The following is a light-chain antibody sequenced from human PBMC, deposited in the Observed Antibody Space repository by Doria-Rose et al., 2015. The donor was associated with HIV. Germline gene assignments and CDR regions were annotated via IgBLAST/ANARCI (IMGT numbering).Light chain of an antibody. J-gene: IGKJ3*01. CDR2: WAF. Sequence: DIQMTQSPGSLGMSLGERATLNCKSNQSLLYTSKNYLAWYQQKPGQPPKLLIYWAFTRQSGVPARFSGSGSGTDFTLTISSLEAEDVAVYYCQQYYDTPSFGPGTTVDIK. CDR1: QSLLYTSKNY. CDR3: QQYYDTPS. V-gene: IGKV4-1*01.